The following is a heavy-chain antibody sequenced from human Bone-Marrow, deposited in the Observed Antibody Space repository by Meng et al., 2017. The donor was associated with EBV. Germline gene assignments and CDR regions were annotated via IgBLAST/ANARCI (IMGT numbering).Heavy chain of an antibody. Sequence: QVHVVQAAVEVKKPGSAVKVSCKTSGGPFRTYAVSWVRQAPGQGLEWLGGFLPTLGAPNYAQKFHGRVTITADESTSTHYMDLSSLRSDDTAVYYCASESGRGYTPDYWGQGTLVTVSS. CDR3: ASESGRGYTPDY. CDR2: FLPTLGAP. CDR1: GGPFRTYA. D-gene: IGHD3-10*01. V-gene: IGHV1-69*01. J-gene: IGHJ4*02.